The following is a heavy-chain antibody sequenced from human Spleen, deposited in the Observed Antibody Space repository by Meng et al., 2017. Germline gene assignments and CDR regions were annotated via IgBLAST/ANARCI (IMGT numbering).Heavy chain of an antibody. CDR2: MKSNVDGGTV. Sequence: VQVLASVGVFVKPWGSLSLTCAAYGLTFSQVWMTWLRPAPGNGLEWIGRMKSNVDGGTVPYAAAVKGRLFISRDDSQNTFYLHMNSLTTEVIAVYYFSGHVDYWGHGTLVTVSS. J-gene: IGHJ4*01. CDR3: SGHVDY. CDR1: GLTFSQVW. V-gene: IGHV3-15*01.